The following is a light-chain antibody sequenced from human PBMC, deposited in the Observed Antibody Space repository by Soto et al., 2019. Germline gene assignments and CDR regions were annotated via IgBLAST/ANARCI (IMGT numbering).Light chain of an antibody. CDR2: SNN. J-gene: IGLJ3*02. CDR1: SSNIGSSY. Sequence: QSVLTQPPSASGTPGQRVTISCSGSSSNIGSSYVYWYQQLPGTAPKLLMYSNNQRPSGVPDRFSGSKSGTSASLAISGLQSDDEADYHCAAWDDSLNGGVFGGGTKLNVL. CDR3: AAWDDSLNGGV. V-gene: IGLV1-44*01.